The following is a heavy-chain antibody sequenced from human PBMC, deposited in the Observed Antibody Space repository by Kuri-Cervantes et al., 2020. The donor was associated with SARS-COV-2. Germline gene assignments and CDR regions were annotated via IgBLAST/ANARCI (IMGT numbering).Heavy chain of an antibody. D-gene: IGHD2-2*01. CDR2: IYYGGST. V-gene: IGHV4-38-2*02. CDR3: ARDFRPIVVVPAAENWFDP. Sequence: SETLSLTCAVSGFSISSDYYWGWIRLPPGKGLEWIGSIYYGGSTYYDPSLKSRVTISLDTSKNQFSLKVSSVTAADTAVYYCARDFRPIVVVPAAENWFDPWGQGTLVTVSS. CDR1: GFSISSDYY. J-gene: IGHJ5*02.